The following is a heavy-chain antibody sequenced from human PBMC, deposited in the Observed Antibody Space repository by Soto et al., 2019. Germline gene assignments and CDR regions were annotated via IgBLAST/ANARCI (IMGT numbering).Heavy chain of an antibody. CDR2: ISYDGSNK. Sequence: QVQLVESGGGVVQPGRSLRLSCAASGFTFSSYGMHWVRQAPGEGLEWVAVISYDGSNKYYADSVKGRFTISRDNSKNTLYLQMNSLRAEDTAVYYCAKLDYGDYPDAFDIWGQGTMVTVSS. CDR3: AKLDYGDYPDAFDI. D-gene: IGHD4-17*01. V-gene: IGHV3-30*18. CDR1: GFTFSSYG. J-gene: IGHJ3*02.